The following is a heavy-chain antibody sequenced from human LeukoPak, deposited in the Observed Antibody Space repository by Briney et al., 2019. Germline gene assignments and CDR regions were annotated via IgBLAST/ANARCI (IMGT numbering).Heavy chain of an antibody. CDR2: IYHSGST. V-gene: IGHV4-30-2*01. J-gene: IGHJ4*02. CDR3: AGPAPRLDY. D-gene: IGHD2-2*01. CDR1: GGSISSGGYY. Sequence: PSETLSLTFTVSGGSISSGGYYWSWIRQPPGKGLEWIGYIYHSGSTYYNPSLKSRVTISVDRSKNQFSLKLSSVTAADTAVYYCAGPAPRLDYWGQGTLVTVSS.